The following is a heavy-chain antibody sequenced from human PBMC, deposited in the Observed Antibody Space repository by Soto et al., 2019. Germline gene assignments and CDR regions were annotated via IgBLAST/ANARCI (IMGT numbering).Heavy chain of an antibody. CDR3: ARDSVAYYYYYGMDV. D-gene: IGHD2-15*01. CDR1: GFTFSSYA. J-gene: IGHJ6*02. Sequence: QVQLVESGGGVVQPGRSLRLSCAASGFTFSSYAMHWVRQAPGKGLEWVAVISYDGSNKYYADSVKGRFTISRDNYKNTLYLQMNSLRAEDTAVYYCARDSVAYYYYYGMDVWGQGTTVTVSS. V-gene: IGHV3-30-3*01. CDR2: ISYDGSNK.